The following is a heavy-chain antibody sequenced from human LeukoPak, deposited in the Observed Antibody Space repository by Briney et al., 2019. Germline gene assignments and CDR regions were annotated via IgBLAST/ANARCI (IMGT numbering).Heavy chain of an antibody. D-gene: IGHD3-10*01. V-gene: IGHV7-4-1*02. CDR2: INTNTGNP. CDR3: ARGPIRLGELFFDY. Sequence: ASVKVSCKASGYTFTSYAMNWVRQAPGQGLEWMGWINTNTGNPTYAQGFTGRFVFSLDTSVSTAYLQISSLKAEDTAVYYCARGPIRLGELFFDYWGQGTLVTVSS. J-gene: IGHJ4*02. CDR1: GYTFTSYA.